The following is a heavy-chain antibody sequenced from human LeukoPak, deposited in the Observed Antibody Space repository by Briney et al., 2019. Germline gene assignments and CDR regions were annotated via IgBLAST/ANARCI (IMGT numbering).Heavy chain of an antibody. V-gene: IGHV3-30*17. D-gene: IGHD5-24*01. Sequence: GGSLRLSCAVSEFTFSNYAMHWVRQPPGKGPEWVAVVSSHGNDGYYADSVRGRFTISRDNSKNTLYLQIDSLRLEDTAIYYCTRDAYNFNDFDYWGQGTLVTVSS. CDR2: VSSHGNDG. J-gene: IGHJ4*02. CDR3: TRDAYNFNDFDY. CDR1: EFTFSNYA.